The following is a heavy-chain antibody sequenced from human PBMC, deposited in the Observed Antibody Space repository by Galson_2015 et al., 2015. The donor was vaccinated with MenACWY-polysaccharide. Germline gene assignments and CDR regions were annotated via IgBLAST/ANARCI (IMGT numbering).Heavy chain of an antibody. D-gene: IGHD6-6*01. CDR1: GFPFDDYG. J-gene: IGHJ3*02. CDR3: VKDCSSSWGGGLNI. V-gene: IGHV3-9*01. Sequence: SLRLSCAVSGFPFDDYGTHWVRQAPGKGLEWVAGTDWNSKTVGYADSVRGRFTISRDNAKNSLYLQMNSLRAEDTALYFCVKDCSSSWGGGLNIWGLGTRVTVSS. CDR2: TDWNSKTV.